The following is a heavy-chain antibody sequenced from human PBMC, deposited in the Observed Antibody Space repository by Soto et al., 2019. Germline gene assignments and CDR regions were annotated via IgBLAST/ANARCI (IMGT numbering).Heavy chain of an antibody. CDR1: GFTFSSYA. CDR3: ARATGGKGILNWFDP. Sequence: GGSLRLSCAASGFTFSSYAMHWVRQAPGKGLEWVAVISYDGSNKYYADSVKGRFTISRDNSKNTLYLQMNSLRAEDTAVYYCARATGGKGILNWFDPWGQGTLVTVSS. D-gene: IGHD3-10*01. J-gene: IGHJ5*02. CDR2: ISYDGSNK. V-gene: IGHV3-30-3*01.